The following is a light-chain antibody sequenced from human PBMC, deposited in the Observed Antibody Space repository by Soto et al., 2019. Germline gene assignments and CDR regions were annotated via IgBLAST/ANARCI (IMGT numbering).Light chain of an antibody. CDR1: SSDVGGYNY. CDR2: EVS. CDR3: SSYTSSSTVV. J-gene: IGLJ2*01. V-gene: IGLV2-14*03. Sequence: QAVVTQPASVSGSPGQSITISCTGTSSDVGGYNYVSWYQQHPGKAPKLMIYEVSHRPSGSSNRFSGSKSGNAAFLTISGLQAEDEADYYCSSYTSSSTVVFGGGTKLTVL.